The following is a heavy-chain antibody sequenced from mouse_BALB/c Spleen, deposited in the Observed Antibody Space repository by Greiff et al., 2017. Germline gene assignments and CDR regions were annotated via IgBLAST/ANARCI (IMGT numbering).Heavy chain of an antibody. D-gene: IGHD2-1*01. CDR2: INPYNGDT. J-gene: IGHJ3*01. CDR1: GYSFTGYF. Sequence: VQLKESGPELVKPGASVKISCKASGYSFTGYFMNWVMQSHGKSLEWIGRINPYNGDTFYNQKFKGKATLTVDKSSSTAHMELRSLASEDSAVYYCARPGGNYETWFAYWGQGTLVTVSA. CDR3: ARPGGNYETWFAY. V-gene: IGHV1-20*02.